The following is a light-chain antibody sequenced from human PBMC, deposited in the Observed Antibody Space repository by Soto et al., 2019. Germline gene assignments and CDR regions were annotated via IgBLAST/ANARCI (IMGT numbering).Light chain of an antibody. CDR3: QQSYNTPLT. Sequence: IEVTQSPSSLAASLVDRVTITCRASQTIGTYVNWYRQKSGAAPELLIYDASTLQSGVPSRFRGGASGTDFTLTISSLQLDDFATYCCQQSYNTPLTFGQGTKVDIK. CDR2: DAS. CDR1: QTIGTY. V-gene: IGKV1-39*01. J-gene: IGKJ1*01.